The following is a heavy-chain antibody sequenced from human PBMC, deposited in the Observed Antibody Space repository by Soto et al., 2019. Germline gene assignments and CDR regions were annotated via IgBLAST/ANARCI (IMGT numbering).Heavy chain of an antibody. CDR2: INAGNGNT. J-gene: IGHJ4*01. CDR3: ARMAAFDY. CDR1: GYTFTNYA. D-gene: IGHD6-13*01. Sequence: QVQLVQSGAEVKKPGASVKVSCKASGYTFTNYAMQWVRQAPGQRLEWMGWINAGNGNTKYSPKFRGRVTITRDTSASTVYMELSSLRSEDTAVYYCARMAAFDYWGHGTLVTVSS. V-gene: IGHV1-3*01.